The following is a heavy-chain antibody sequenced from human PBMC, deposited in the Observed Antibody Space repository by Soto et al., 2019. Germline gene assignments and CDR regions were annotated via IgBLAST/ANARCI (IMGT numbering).Heavy chain of an antibody. Sequence: QVQLVQSGAEVKKPGASVKVSCKASGYTFTSYGISWVRQAPGQGLEWMGWISAHNGNTNYAQKLQGRVTMTTETSXSXXYMELRSLRSDDTAVYYCARDKGVRNILTGYPGVYWGQGTLVTVSS. CDR2: ISAHNGNT. V-gene: IGHV1-18*01. CDR1: GYTFTSYG. J-gene: IGHJ4*02. CDR3: ARDKGVRNILTGYPGVY. D-gene: IGHD3-9*01.